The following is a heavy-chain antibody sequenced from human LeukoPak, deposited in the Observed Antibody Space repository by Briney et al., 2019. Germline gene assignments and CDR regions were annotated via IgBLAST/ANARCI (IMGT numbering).Heavy chain of an antibody. Sequence: KPSGTLSLTCAVYGGSFSGYYWSWVRQPPGKGLEWIGDINHSGDTNYNPSLKSRVTISGDTSKNQFSLELSSVTTADTPVYYCARRHRRGYYSDAFDIWGRGTMVTVSS. CDR1: GGSFSGYY. D-gene: IGHD3-3*01. CDR2: INHSGDT. CDR3: ARRHRRGYYSDAFDI. V-gene: IGHV4-34*01. J-gene: IGHJ3*02.